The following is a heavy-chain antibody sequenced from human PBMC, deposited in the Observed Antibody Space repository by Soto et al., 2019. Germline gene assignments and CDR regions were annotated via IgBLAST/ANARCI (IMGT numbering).Heavy chain of an antibody. CDR1: GFAVSFYS. CDR2: ISGNGGTT. CDR3: AKDRGGFTNGWEFLDT. V-gene: IGHV3-23*01. J-gene: IGHJ4*02. Sequence: EGVLLESWGGLVQAGGSLRLSCEVSGFAVSFYSMSWVRQAPGKGLEWVASISGNGGTTYYAASGKGRFTFPRDNSKNTLYLQMNNLRGENTAVYYWAKDRGGFTNGWEFLDTWGQGTMVTVSS. D-gene: IGHD3-10*01.